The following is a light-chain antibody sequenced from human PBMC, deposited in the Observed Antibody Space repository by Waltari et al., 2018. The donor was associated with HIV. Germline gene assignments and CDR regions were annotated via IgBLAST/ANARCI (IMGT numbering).Light chain of an antibody. CDR1: SSDVGAYNY. CDR2: DVT. Sequence: QSALAQPPSASGSAGQSVTISCTGTSSDVGAYNYVSWYQQHPGKSPKLIIYDVTKRPSGVPDRFSGSKSGNTASLTISGLQAEDEADYYCTSYTTSSTRVFGGGTKLTVL. V-gene: IGLV2-8*01. J-gene: IGLJ3*02. CDR3: TSYTTSSTRV.